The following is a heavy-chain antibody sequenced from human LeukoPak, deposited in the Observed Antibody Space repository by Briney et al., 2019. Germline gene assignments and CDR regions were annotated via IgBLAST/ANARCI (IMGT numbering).Heavy chain of an antibody. CDR1: GGSFSGYY. Sequence: SETLSLTCSVSGGSFSGYYWSWIRQPPGKGLEWIGEINHSGSTNYNPSLKSRVTISVDTSKNQFSLKLSSVTAADTAVYYCARVGAAGPYWGQGTLVTVSS. V-gene: IGHV4-34*01. CDR3: ARVGAAGPY. J-gene: IGHJ4*02. CDR2: INHSGST. D-gene: IGHD6-13*01.